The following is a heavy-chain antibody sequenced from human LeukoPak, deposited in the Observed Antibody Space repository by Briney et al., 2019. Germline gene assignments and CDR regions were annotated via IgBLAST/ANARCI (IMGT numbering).Heavy chain of an antibody. Sequence: SEPLSLTCTVSGGSISSYYWSWIRQPPGKGLEWIGYISSSGSTNYNPSLKSRVTISVDTSKNQFSLKLSSVPAADTAVYYCARGRGIITTPKKGHNWFDPWGQGTLVTVSS. CDR2: ISSSGST. D-gene: IGHD1-14*01. J-gene: IGHJ5*02. CDR3: ARGRGIITTPKKGHNWFDP. CDR1: GGSISSYY. V-gene: IGHV4-59*12.